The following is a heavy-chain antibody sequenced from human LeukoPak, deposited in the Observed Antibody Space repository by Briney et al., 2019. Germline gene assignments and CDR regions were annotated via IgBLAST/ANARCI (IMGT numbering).Heavy chain of an antibody. D-gene: IGHD3/OR15-3a*01. Sequence: PSETLCLTCTVSGVSISSSNSYWGWIRQPPGKGLEWIGSIYYSGNTYYNASLKSQVSISIDTSKNQFSLRLNSVTAADTAVYYCARQTGSRLFILPGGQGTLVTVSS. V-gene: IGHV4-39*01. CDR1: GVSISSSNSY. CDR2: IYYSGNT. J-gene: IGHJ4*02. CDR3: ARQTGSRLFILP.